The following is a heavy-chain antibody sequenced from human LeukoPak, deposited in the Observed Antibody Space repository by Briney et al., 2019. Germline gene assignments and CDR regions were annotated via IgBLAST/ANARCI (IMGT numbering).Heavy chain of an antibody. J-gene: IGHJ3*02. V-gene: IGHV4-34*01. CDR3: ARIRAYYGSGSYKAFDI. CDR1: GGSFSGYY. D-gene: IGHD3-10*01. CDR2: INHSGST. Sequence: PETLSLTCAVYGGSFSGYYWSWIRQPPGKGLEWIGEINHSGSTNYNPSLKSRVTISVDTSKNQFSLKLSSVTAADTAVYYCARIRAYYGSGSYKAFDIWGQGTMVTVSS.